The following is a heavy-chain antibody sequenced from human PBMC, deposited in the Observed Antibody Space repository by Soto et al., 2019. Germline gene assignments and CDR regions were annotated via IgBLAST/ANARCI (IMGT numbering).Heavy chain of an antibody. CDR1: GFTVSSNY. J-gene: IGHJ5*02. V-gene: IGHV3-66*01. CDR2: IYSGGST. CDR3: ASSITIRSSFFDP. D-gene: IGHD3-3*01. Sequence: PGGSLRLSCAASGFTVSSNYMSWVRQAPGKGLEWVSVIYSGGSTYYADSVKGRFTISRDNSKNTLYLQMKSLRAEDTAVYYCASSITIRSSFFDPWGQGTLVTVSS.